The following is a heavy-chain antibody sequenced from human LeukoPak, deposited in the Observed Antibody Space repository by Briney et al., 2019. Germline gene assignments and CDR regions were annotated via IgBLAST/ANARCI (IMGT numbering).Heavy chain of an antibody. CDR1: GGSFSGYY. Sequence: SETLSLTCAVYGGSFSGYYWSWIRQPPGKGLEWIGEINHSGSTNYNPSLKSRVTISVDTSKNQFSLKLSSVTAADTAVYYCATKFSIRNYYYYYGMDVRGQGTTVTVSS. V-gene: IGHV4-34*01. CDR2: INHSGST. CDR3: ATKFSIRNYYYYYGMDV. J-gene: IGHJ6*02.